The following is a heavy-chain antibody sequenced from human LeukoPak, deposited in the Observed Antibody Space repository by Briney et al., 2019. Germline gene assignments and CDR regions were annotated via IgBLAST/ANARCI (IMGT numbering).Heavy chain of an antibody. CDR1: GFTFSSYV. D-gene: IGHD3-3*01. CDR2: ISGSGSTI. Sequence: GGTLRLSCTASGFTFSSYVMTWVRQAPGKGLEWVSYISGSGSTIHYADSVKGRFTISRDNAKNSLYLQMNSLRAEDTALYYCVRGLGGFYWSGYSTYFDYWGQGTLVTVSS. J-gene: IGHJ4*02. CDR3: VRGLGGFYWSGYSTYFDY. V-gene: IGHV3-48*04.